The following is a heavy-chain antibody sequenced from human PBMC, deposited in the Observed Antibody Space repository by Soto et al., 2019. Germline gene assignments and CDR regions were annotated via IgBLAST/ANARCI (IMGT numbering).Heavy chain of an antibody. V-gene: IGHV1-18*01. CDR2: ITADNGDT. D-gene: IGHD7-27*01. J-gene: IGHJ4*02. Sequence: QIQLVQSGAEVKKPGASVKVSCRASGYTFTMYGITWVRQAPGQGLEWMGWITADNGDTKFGQKLQGRVSMTIDTSTSTAYMELRNLRSDDTALYYCARRTLGSGIGIGDYLGQGTLVTVSS. CDR3: ARRTLGSGIGIGDY. CDR1: GYTFTMYG.